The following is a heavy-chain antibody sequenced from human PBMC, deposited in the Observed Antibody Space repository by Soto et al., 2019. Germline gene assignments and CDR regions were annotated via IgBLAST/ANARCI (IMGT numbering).Heavy chain of an antibody. D-gene: IGHD3-22*01. CDR1: GFTFSNYW. V-gene: IGHV3-74*01. J-gene: IGHJ4*02. CDR2: ISGDGSTT. CDR3: VRPDQGVLYDV. Sequence: GGSLRLSCVASGFTFSNYWMHWVRQAPGKGLVWVSRISGDGSTTNFAGSVKGRFAISRDNAKNALYLRMNSLRDEDTAVYYCVRPDQGVLYDVWGQGALVTVSS.